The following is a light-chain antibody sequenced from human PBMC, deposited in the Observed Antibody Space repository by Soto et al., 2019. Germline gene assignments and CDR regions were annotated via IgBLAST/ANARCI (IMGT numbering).Light chain of an antibody. CDR1: QSLLYSDGYSY. CDR2: LGS. Sequence: DIVMTQSPLSLPVTPGEPASISCRSSQSLLYSDGYSYLDWYLQRPGQSPQLLIYLGSNRASGVPDRFSGSGSGTDFTLKISRVEAEDVGVYYCMQALQTPPTFGQGTKLEIK. J-gene: IGKJ2*01. V-gene: IGKV2-28*01. CDR3: MQALQTPPT.